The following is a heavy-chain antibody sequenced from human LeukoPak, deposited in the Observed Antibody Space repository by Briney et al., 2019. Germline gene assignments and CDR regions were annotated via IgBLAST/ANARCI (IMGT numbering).Heavy chain of an antibody. CDR3: AAYYYDSGTSSRGGFDY. D-gene: IGHD3-10*01. Sequence: GGSLRLSCAASGFTFSSYVMSGVRQAPGKGRVWVSVIGSDGRTTSSADSVKGRFTTSRDNSKNTVYLKMDSLRPEDPAVYYCAAYYYDSGTSSRGGFDYWGQGAQVTVSS. CDR1: GFTFSSYV. CDR2: IGSDGRTT. V-gene: IGHV3-23*01. J-gene: IGHJ4*02.